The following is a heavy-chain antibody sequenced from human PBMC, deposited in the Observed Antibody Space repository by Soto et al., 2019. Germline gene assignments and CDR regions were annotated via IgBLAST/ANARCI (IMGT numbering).Heavy chain of an antibody. Sequence: SETLSLTCTVSGGAISSGGYYWSWIRQYPGKGLEWIGYMYYTGRSYYNPSLKSRVTISIDTSKNQFSLKLNSVTAADTAVYSCARTGGYCSGGACYPHYLDYWAQGTLGTVSS. D-gene: IGHD2-15*01. CDR2: MYYTGRS. V-gene: IGHV4-31*03. CDR1: GGAISSGGYY. J-gene: IGHJ4*02. CDR3: ARTGGYCSGGACYPHYLDY.